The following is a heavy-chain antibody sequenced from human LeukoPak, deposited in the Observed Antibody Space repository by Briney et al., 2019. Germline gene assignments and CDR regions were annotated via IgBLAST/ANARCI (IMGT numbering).Heavy chain of an antibody. CDR3: ARSLWGQQLVHSASYFDY. Sequence: GGSLRLSCAASGFTVSSNYMSWVRQAPGKGLEWVSVIYSGGSTYYADSVKGRFTISRDNSKNTLYLQMNSLRAEDTAVYYCARSLWGQQLVHSASYFDYWGQGTLVTVSS. CDR2: IYSGGST. J-gene: IGHJ4*02. V-gene: IGHV3-66*01. D-gene: IGHD6-13*01. CDR1: GFTVSSNY.